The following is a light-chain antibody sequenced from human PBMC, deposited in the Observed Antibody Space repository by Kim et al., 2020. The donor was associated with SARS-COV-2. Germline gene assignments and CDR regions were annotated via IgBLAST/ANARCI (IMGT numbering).Light chain of an antibody. CDR3: QAWDSSIVV. V-gene: IGLV3-1*01. CDR2: QDN. J-gene: IGLJ3*02. CDR1: ELGDKY. Sequence: SYELTQPPSVSVSPGQTASITCSGDELGDKYACWYQQKPGQSPVVVMCQDNKRPSGIPGRFSGSNSGNTVTLTIRGTQAMDEADYYCQAWDSSIVVFGGGTQLTVL.